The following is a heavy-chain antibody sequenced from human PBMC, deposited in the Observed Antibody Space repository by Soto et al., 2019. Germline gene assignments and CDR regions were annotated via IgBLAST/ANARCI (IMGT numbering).Heavy chain of an antibody. CDR2: INSDGSST. CDR3: AREEITIFGVVTKTPNYYYYMDV. Sequence: TGGSLRLSCAASGFTFSSYWMHWVRQAPGKGLVWVSRINSDGSSTSYADSVKGRFTISRDNAKNTLYLQMNSLRAEDTAVYYCAREEITIFGVVTKTPNYYYYMDVWGKGTTVTVSS. J-gene: IGHJ6*03. D-gene: IGHD3-3*01. CDR1: GFTFSSYW. V-gene: IGHV3-74*01.